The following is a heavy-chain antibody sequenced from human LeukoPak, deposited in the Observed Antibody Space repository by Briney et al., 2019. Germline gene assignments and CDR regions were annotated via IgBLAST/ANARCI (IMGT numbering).Heavy chain of an antibody. Sequence: PGGSLRLSRVGSGFTFSDASMSWVRQAPGKGLEWVGHIESRSFGGTTNYAAPVKGRFIISRDDSGNTLYLQMSSLKSDDTAVYYCLAQYYRDYWGQGTLVTVSS. V-gene: IGHV3-15*06. CDR1: GFTFSDAS. CDR2: IESRSFGGTT. CDR3: LAQYYRDY. J-gene: IGHJ4*02. D-gene: IGHD3-10*01.